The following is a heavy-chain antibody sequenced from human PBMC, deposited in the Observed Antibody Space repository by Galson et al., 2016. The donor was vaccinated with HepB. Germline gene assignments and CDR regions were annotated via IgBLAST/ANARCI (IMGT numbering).Heavy chain of an antibody. V-gene: IGHV3-7*03. CDR3: ARSLYGSGTYIVFDL. Sequence: SLRLSCAASGFTFSNYWMNWVRQAPGKALEWVANINQDGNEKYYVDSVKGRFTISRDNAKNSMYLQMKRLRVEDTAVYYCARSLYGSGTYIVFDLWGQGNLATVSS. CDR2: INQDGNEK. J-gene: IGHJ4*02. D-gene: IGHD3-10*01. CDR1: GFTFSNYW.